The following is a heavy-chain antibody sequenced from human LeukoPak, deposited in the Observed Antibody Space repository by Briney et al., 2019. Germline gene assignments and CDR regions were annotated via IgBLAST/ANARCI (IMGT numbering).Heavy chain of an antibody. D-gene: IGHD3-10*01. V-gene: IGHV4-38-2*02. J-gene: IGHJ6*03. CDR3: ARSSPGAIWFGELTPLFPRGYYMDV. Sequence: SETLSLTCTVSGYSISSGYYWGWIRQPPGKGLEWIGSIYHSGRTFYNPSLKSRVTISVDTSKNQFSLKLSSVTAADTAVYYCARSSPGAIWFGELTPLFPRGYYMDVWGKGTTVTVSS. CDR1: GYSISSGYY. CDR2: IYHSGRT.